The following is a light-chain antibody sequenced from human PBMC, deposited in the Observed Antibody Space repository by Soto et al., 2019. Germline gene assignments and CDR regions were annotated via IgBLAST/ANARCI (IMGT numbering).Light chain of an antibody. CDR1: QSVSSSY. V-gene: IGKV3-20*01. CDR3: QQYGSSPHT. CDR2: GAS. J-gene: IGKJ2*01. Sequence: EIVLTQSPGTLSLSPGERATLSCRASQSVSSSYLAWYQHKPGQAPRLLIYGASSRATGIPDRFSGSGSGTDFTITVSRLEREDFAVYYCQQYGSSPHTFGQGTKLEIK.